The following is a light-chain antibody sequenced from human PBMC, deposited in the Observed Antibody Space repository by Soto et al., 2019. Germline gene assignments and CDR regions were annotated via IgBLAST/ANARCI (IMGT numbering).Light chain of an antibody. CDR3: QQYTAWPLT. V-gene: IGKV3-20*01. J-gene: IGKJ1*01. CDR1: QSVTSNY. Sequence: EVVMTQSPATLSVSPGEGATLSCRASQSVTSNYLAWHQQKPGKAPRLLIHGISNRATGVPDRFSGSGSGTDFTLTISRLEPEDFAVYYCQQYTAWPLTFGQGTKVDI. CDR2: GIS.